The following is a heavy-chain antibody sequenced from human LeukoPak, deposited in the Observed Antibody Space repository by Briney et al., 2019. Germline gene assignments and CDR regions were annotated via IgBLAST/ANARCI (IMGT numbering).Heavy chain of an antibody. CDR2: IDHSGRT. V-gene: IGHV4-34*01. CDR3: ARGEYYDTSGDRKNWFGP. Sequence: GSLRLSCAASGFTFSTYWMSWIRQPPGKGLEGIGKIDHSGRTNYNPSLKSRCTMSVDTSKDQFSLKLTSVTAADTAMYYCARGEYYDTSGDRKNWFGPWGQGTLVTVSP. J-gene: IGHJ5*02. CDR1: GFTFSTYW. D-gene: IGHD3-22*01.